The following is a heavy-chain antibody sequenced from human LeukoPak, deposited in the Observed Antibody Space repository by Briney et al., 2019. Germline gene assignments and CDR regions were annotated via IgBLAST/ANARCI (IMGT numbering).Heavy chain of an antibody. Sequence: GGSLRLSCATSGFSFDDYGMSWVRQAPGKGLEWVSGINWNGGSTGYADSVKGRFTISRDNAKNSLYLQMNSLRAEDTALYYCAKVDCGSPGCRRFDFWGRGTLVTVSS. D-gene: IGHD2-2*01. V-gene: IGHV3-20*04. CDR2: INWNGGST. CDR1: GFSFDDYG. J-gene: IGHJ2*01. CDR3: AKVDCGSPGCRRFDF.